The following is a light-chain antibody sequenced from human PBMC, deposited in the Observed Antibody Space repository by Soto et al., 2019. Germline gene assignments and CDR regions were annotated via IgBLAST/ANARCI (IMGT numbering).Light chain of an antibody. J-gene: IGLJ1*01. CDR1: SSNIVGNS. Sequence: QSALTQPPSWSAAPGQGATISCSGSSSNIVGNSVSWYQQLPGTAPKLLIYDDDKRPSGIPDRFSGSKSGTSATLGITGFQTGDEADYYCGSRDSSLSAYVFGTGTKVTVL. V-gene: IGLV1-51*01. CDR2: DDD. CDR3: GSRDSSLSAYV.